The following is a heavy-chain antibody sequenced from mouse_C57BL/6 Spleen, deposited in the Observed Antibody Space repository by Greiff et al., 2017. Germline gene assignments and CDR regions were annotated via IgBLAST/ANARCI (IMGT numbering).Heavy chain of an antibody. J-gene: IGHJ2*01. CDR2: ISDGGSYT. CDR3: AREGVGSGPFDY. V-gene: IGHV5-4*01. CDR1: GFTFSSYA. D-gene: IGHD3-2*02. Sequence: EVKLVESGGGLVKPGGSLKLSCAASGFTFSSYAMSWVRQTPEKRLEWVATISDGGSYTYYPDNVKGRFTISRDNAKNNLYLQMSHLKSEDTAMYYCAREGVGSGPFDYWGQGTTLTVAS.